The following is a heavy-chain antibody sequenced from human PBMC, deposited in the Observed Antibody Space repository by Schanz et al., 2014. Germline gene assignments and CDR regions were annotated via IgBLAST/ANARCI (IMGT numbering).Heavy chain of an antibody. CDR2: ITRQGTT. D-gene: IGHD6-19*01. V-gene: IGHV3-23*01. J-gene: IGHJ4*02. Sequence: EVQLLESGGRLAQPGGSLRLSCSVSGFTVNNYAMNWVRQAPGRGLEWVSGITRQGTTYYGDFVRRRFSISRDLSSNTLYLQMHSLRADDSAIYYCAKDPPSSGWPAFDDWGQGTQVTVSS. CDR1: GFTVNNYA. CDR3: AKDPPSSGWPAFDD.